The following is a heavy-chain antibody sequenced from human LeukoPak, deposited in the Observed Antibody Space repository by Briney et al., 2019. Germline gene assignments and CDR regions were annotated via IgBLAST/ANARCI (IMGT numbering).Heavy chain of an antibody. Sequence: PSETLSLTCAVYGGSFSGYYRSWIRQPPGKGLEWIGEINHSGSTNYNPSLKSRVTISIDTSKNQFSLKLSSVTAADTAVYYCARGKSSGWYDFDYWGQGTLVTVSS. J-gene: IGHJ4*02. CDR2: INHSGST. CDR1: GGSFSGYY. D-gene: IGHD6-19*01. V-gene: IGHV4-34*01. CDR3: ARGKSSGWYDFDY.